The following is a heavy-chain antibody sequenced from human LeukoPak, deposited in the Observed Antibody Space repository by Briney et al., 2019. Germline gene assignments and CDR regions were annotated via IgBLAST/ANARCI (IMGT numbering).Heavy chain of an antibody. Sequence: ASVKVSCKASGYTFTSYAMHWVRQAPGQRLEWMGWINAGNGNTKYSQKFQGRVTITRDTSASTAYMELSSLRSEDTAVYYCARRSSGYYYYGMDVWGQGTTVTVSS. CDR3: ARRSSGYYYYGMDV. CDR2: INAGNGNT. V-gene: IGHV1-3*01. J-gene: IGHJ6*02. CDR1: GYTFTSYA. D-gene: IGHD6-19*01.